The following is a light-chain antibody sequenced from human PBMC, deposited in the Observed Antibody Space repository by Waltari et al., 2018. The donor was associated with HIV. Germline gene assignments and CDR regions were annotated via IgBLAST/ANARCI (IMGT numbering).Light chain of an antibody. V-gene: IGLV1-51*01. CDR1: TSTIRPHS. Sequence: QSVLTQPPSVSAAPGTRVTISCSGRTSTIRPHSVSWYQQFPGTAPKLLIYDNNHRSSGIPDRFSGSKSGTSATLAITGLQTEDEADYYCGTWDTSLSAGLFGGGTKVTVL. CDR3: GTWDTSLSAGL. CDR2: DNN. J-gene: IGLJ2*01.